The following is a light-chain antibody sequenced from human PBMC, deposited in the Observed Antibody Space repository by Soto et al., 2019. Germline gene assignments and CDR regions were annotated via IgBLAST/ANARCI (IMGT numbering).Light chain of an antibody. CDR3: QQYSSLPHT. Sequence: EIVLTQSPGTLSLSPGERATLSCRATQSVTNSYFAWYQQKPGQAPRLLIYGVSSRATDIPDRFSGSGSGTDFTLIISRLEPEDFVVYYCQQYSSLPHTFGQGTKLEVK. CDR2: GVS. CDR1: QSVTNSY. J-gene: IGKJ2*01. V-gene: IGKV3-20*01.